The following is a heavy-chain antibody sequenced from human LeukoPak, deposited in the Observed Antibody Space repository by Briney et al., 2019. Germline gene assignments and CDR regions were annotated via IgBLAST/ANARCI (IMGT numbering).Heavy chain of an antibody. CDR1: GFTFSSYA. J-gene: IGHJ4*02. Sequence: GGSLRLSCAASGFTFSSYAMSWVRRAPGKGLEWVSSIFGSGTGTHYADSVKGRFTISRDNSKNTLYLQMNSLRAEDTAVYYCAKDLISPRSVGSSEKVDYWGQGTLVTVSS. D-gene: IGHD3-10*01. CDR2: IFGSGTGT. CDR3: AKDLISPRSVGSSEKVDY. V-gene: IGHV3-23*01.